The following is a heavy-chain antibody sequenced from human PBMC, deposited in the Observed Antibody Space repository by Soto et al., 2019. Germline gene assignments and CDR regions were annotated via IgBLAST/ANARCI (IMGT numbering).Heavy chain of an antibody. D-gene: IGHD6-19*01. CDR1: GGTFSSYT. J-gene: IGHJ6*02. V-gene: IGHV1-69*04. CDR2: IIPILGIA. CDR3: ARDCQWLVRKYYYGMDV. Sequence: GASVKVSCKASGGTFSSYTISWVRQAPGQGLEWMGRIIPILGIANYAQKFQGRVTITADKSTSTAYMELRSLRSDDTAVYYCARDCQWLVRKYYYGMDVWGQGTTVTVSS.